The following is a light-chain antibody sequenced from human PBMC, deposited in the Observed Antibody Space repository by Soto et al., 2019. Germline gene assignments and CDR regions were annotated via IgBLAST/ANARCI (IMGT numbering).Light chain of an antibody. Sequence: DVQLTQSPSSLSASVGDRVTITCRSSQTLNSYLNWYQHKPGKAPKFLIFASSSVQSGVPPRFSGSASGTDFTLTIDNLQPDASATYFCQHDFSFPWTFGQGTKVDI. CDR2: ASS. CDR3: QHDFSFPWT. J-gene: IGKJ1*01. CDR1: QTLNSY. V-gene: IGKV1-39*01.